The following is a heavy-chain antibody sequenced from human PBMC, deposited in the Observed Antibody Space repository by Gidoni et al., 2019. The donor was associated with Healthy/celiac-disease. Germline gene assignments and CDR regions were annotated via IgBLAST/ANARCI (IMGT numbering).Heavy chain of an antibody. CDR3: ARERYSSSWYVDY. CDR2: IYTSGST. J-gene: IGHJ4*02. D-gene: IGHD6-13*01. Sequence: QPAGKGLEWIGRIYTSGSTNYNPSLKSRVTMSVDTSKNQFSLKLSSVTAADTAVYYCARERYSSSWYVDYWGQGTLVTVSS. V-gene: IGHV4-4*07.